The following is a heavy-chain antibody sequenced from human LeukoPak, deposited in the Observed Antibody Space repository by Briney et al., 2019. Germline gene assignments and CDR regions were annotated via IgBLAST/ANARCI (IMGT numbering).Heavy chain of an antibody. CDR1: GSAFTDYY. CDR3: ARPGVPNTSGWFDFHY. J-gene: IGHJ4*02. D-gene: IGHD6-19*01. CDR2: INPSSGGT. V-gene: IGHV1-2*02. Sequence: ASVKVSCKASGSAFTDYYIHWMRQAPGQGLEWMGWINPSSGGTNYAQKFQGRVTMTRDTSFSSAYMELSRLRSDDTAVYFCARPGVPNTSGWFDFHYWGQGTLVTVSS.